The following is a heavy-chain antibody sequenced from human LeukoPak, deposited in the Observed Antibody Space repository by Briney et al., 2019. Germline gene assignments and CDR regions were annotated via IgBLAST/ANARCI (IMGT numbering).Heavy chain of an antibody. CDR1: GFTVSSNY. J-gene: IGHJ4*02. V-gene: IGHV3-53*01. CDR2: IYSGGST. Sequence: GGSLRLSCAASGFTVSSNYMSWVRQAPGKGLEWVSVIYSGGSTYYADSVKGRFTISRDNSKNTLYLQMNSLRAEDTAVYYCARADDYVWGSYRYKPFDYWGQGTLVTVSS. D-gene: IGHD3-16*02. CDR3: ARADDYVWGSYRYKPFDY.